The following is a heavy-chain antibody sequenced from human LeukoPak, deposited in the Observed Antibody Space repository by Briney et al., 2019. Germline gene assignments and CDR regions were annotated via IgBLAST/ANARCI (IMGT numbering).Heavy chain of an antibody. Sequence: GGSLRLSCAASGFTFSSYAMSWVRQAPGKGLEWVSYISSSSSTIYYADSVKGRFTISRDNAKNSLYLQMNSLRAEDTAVYYCASLTPGGYCSSTSCADDWFDPWGQGTLVTVSS. CDR3: ASLTPGGYCSSTSCADDWFDP. D-gene: IGHD2-2*01. J-gene: IGHJ5*02. CDR2: ISSSSSTI. CDR1: GFTFSSYA. V-gene: IGHV3-48*01.